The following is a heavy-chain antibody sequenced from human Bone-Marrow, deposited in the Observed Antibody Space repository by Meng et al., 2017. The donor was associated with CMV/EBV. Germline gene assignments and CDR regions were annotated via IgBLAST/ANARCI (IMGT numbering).Heavy chain of an antibody. J-gene: IGHJ6*02. CDR1: GLSVTGNH. D-gene: IGHD4-23*01. Sequence: GGSLRLSCVASGLSVTGNHMSWVRQAPGKGLEWVAVIYSGGGTNHADSVKGRFTIFRDNSRNLLNLQMSSLRVEDTAVYFCARDFPDTANIGHSNFYGWDVWGQGTTVTVSS. V-gene: IGHV3-53*01. CDR3: ARDFPDTANIGHSNFYGWDV. CDR2: IYSGGGT.